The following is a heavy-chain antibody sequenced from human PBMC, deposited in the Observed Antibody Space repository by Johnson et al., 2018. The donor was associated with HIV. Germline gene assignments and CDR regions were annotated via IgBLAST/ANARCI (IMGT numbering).Heavy chain of an antibody. V-gene: IGHV3-30*02. CDR1: GFTFSTYA. CDR2: IRSNGNNK. D-gene: IGHD7-27*01. J-gene: IGHJ3*02. Sequence: QVQLVESGGGVVQTGGSLRLSCAASGFTFSTYAMHWVRQAPGKGLEWVAFIRSNGNNKEYADSVKGRFTISRDNSKNSLYLQMNGLRAEATALYYCARDPTTQIPRLPGDFGAFDIWGQGTMVTVS. CDR3: ARDPTTQIPRLPGDFGAFDI.